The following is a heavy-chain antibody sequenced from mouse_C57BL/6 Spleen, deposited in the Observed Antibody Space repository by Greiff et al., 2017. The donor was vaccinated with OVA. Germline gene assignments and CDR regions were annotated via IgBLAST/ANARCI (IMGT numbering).Heavy chain of an antibody. CDR3: ARGDGYYDGRDY. Sequence: EVKLVESEGGLVQPGSSMKLSCTASGFTFSDYYMPWVRQVPEKGLEWVANFNYDGSSTYYLASLKSRFIISRDNAKNILYLQKRSLKSEDTATYYSARGDGYYDGRDYWGEGTSVTVSS. CDR2: FNYDGSST. D-gene: IGHD2-3*01. CDR1: GFTFSDYY. V-gene: IGHV5-16*01. J-gene: IGHJ4*01.